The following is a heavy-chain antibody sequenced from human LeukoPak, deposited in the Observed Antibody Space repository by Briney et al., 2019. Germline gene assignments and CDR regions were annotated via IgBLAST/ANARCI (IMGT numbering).Heavy chain of an antibody. D-gene: IGHD2-8*01. J-gene: IGHJ4*02. CDR3: ARRSKWSFDF. V-gene: IGHV1-2*02. Sequence: ASVKVSCKASGYIFTDNYIHWVRQAPGQGLEWMGWINPNSGGTKYAQKFQGRVTMTRDTSFNTVYMEVSRLRSDDTAVYYCARRSKWSFDFWGQGTLVTVSS. CDR2: INPNSGGT. CDR1: GYIFTDNY.